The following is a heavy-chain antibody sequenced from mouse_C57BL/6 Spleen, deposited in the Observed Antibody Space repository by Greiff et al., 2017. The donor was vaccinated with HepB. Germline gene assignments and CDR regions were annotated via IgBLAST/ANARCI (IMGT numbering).Heavy chain of an antibody. Sequence: EVKLVDSGEGLVKPGGSLKLSCAASGFTFSSYAMSWVRQTPEKRLEWVAYISSGGDYIYYADTVKGRFTISRDNARNTLYLQMSSLKSEDTAMYYCTRVPDYYGSSYRYFDYWGQGTTLTVSS. D-gene: IGHD1-1*01. J-gene: IGHJ2*01. V-gene: IGHV5-9-1*02. CDR3: TRVPDYYGSSYRYFDY. CDR2: ISSGGDYI. CDR1: GFTFSSYA.